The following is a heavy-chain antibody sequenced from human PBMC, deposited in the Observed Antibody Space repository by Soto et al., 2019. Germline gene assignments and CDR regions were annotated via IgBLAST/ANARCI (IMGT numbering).Heavy chain of an antibody. CDR1: VYTFTSYD. V-gene: IGHV1-8*01. CDR3: ARTSGKWLLSRGYYYYMDV. CDR2: MNPNSGNT. J-gene: IGHJ6*03. D-gene: IGHD3-3*01. Sequence: ASVKVSCKDSVYTFTSYDINWVRQATGQGLEWMGWMNPNSGNTGYAQKFQGRVTMTRNTSISTAYMELSSLRSEDTAVYYCARTSGKWLLSRGYYYYMDVWGKGTTVTVSS.